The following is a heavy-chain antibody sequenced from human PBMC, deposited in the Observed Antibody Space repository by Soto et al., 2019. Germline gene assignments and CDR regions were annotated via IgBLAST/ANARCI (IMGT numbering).Heavy chain of an antibody. D-gene: IGHD4-17*01. J-gene: IGHJ4*02. V-gene: IGHV1-18*04. CDR3: TRGHGDFAGDFDY. CDR1: GYTFNKYS. Sequence: QGQLVQSGAEVKKPGASVKVSCKASGYTFNKYSISWVRQAPGQGLEWMGWISASNGNTDFAQKFQGRVTMAIDTSTSTAYMELRSLRSDDTVVFYCTRGHGDFAGDFDYWGQGTLVTVSS. CDR2: ISASNGNT.